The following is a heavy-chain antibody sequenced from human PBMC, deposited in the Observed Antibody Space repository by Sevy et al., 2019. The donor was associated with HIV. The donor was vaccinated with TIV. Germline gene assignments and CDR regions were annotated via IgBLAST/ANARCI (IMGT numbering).Heavy chain of an antibody. CDR3: ARRGGRDIVVVPAAPDAFDI. D-gene: IGHD2-2*01. J-gene: IGHJ3*02. Sequence: GESLKISCKGSGYNFTSYWIGWVRQMPGKGLEWMGIIYPGDSDTRYSPSFQGQFTISADKSISTAYLQWSSLKASDTAMYYCARRGGRDIVVVPAAPDAFDIWGQGTMVTVSS. CDR1: GYNFTSYW. V-gene: IGHV5-51*01. CDR2: IYPGDSDT.